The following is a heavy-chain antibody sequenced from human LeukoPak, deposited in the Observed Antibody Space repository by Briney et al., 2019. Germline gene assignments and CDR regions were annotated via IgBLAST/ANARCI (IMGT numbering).Heavy chain of an antibody. CDR2: ISYDGSNK. CDR1: GFTFNNYG. V-gene: IGHV3-30*03. CDR3: ARGSGYYYYYMDV. Sequence: GGSLRLSCAASGFTFNNYGMHWVRQAPGKGLEWVAVISYDGSNKYYADSVKGRFIISRDNSKNTLYLQMNSLRAEDTAVYYCARGSGYYYYYMDVWGKGSTVTVSS. J-gene: IGHJ6*03.